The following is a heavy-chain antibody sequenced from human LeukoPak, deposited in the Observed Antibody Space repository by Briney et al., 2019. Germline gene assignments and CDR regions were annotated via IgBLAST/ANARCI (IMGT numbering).Heavy chain of an antibody. V-gene: IGHV3-33*01. CDR3: ARDRVYSSGWYSAFDI. Sequence: GGSLRLSCAASGFTFSSYGMHWVRQAPGKGLEWVAVIWYDGSNKYYADSVKGRFTISRDNSKNTLYLQMNSLGAEDTAVYYCARDRVYSSGWYSAFDIWGQGTMVTVSS. CDR2: IWYDGSNK. D-gene: IGHD6-19*01. CDR1: GFTFSSYG. J-gene: IGHJ3*02.